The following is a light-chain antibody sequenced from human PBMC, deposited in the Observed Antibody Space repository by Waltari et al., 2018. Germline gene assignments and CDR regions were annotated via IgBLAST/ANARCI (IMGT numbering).Light chain of an antibody. CDR3: SSYTSSSTLGV. CDR2: DVS. CDR1: SSDIGGYDY. J-gene: IGLJ2*01. V-gene: IGLV2-14*03. Sequence: QSALTQSASVSGSPGQSITISCTGTSSDIGGYDYVSWYQQHPGKAPKLMIYDVSNRPSGVSNRFSCSKSGNTASLTISGLQAEDEADYYCSSYTSSSTLGVFGGGTKLTVL.